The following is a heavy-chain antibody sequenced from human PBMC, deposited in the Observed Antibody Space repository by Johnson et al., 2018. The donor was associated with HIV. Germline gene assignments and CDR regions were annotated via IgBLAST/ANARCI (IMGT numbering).Heavy chain of an antibody. D-gene: IGHD1-1*01. CDR2: IYSSGST. Sequence: MQLVESGGGLIQPGGSLRLSCAASGFTVSTNYMSWVRQAPGKGLDWVSVIYSSGSTYYTDSVKGRFTTSRDNSKNTVYLQMNSLRAEDTAVYYCTTDRYAFDIWGQGTLVTVSS. CDR1: GFTVSTNY. J-gene: IGHJ3*02. V-gene: IGHV3-53*01. CDR3: TTDRYAFDI.